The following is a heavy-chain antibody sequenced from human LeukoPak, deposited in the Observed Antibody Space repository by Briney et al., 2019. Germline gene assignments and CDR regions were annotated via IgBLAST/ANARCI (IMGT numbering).Heavy chain of an antibody. CDR1: GFTFSSYA. Sequence: GGSLRLSCAASGFTFSSYAMSWVRQAPGKGLEWVSAIIGSGGSTYYADSVKGRFTISRDNSKNTLYLQMNSQRAEDTAVYYCAKDSLVETYYYDSSGYSFHYWGQGTLVSVSP. V-gene: IGHV3-23*01. CDR3: AKDSLVETYYYDSSGYSFHY. D-gene: IGHD3-22*01. CDR2: IIGSGGST. J-gene: IGHJ4*02.